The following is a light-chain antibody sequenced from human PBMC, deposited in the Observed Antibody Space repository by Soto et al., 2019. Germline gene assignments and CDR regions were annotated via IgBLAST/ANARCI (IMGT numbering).Light chain of an antibody. J-gene: IGLJ1*01. CDR2: SND. V-gene: IGLV1-44*01. CDR1: RSNIGSNS. Sequence: QLVLTQPPSVSGTPGQRVTISCSGSRSNIGSNSVTWHQHLPGTAPKLLIYSNDERPSGVPARFSASKSGTSASLAISGLQSEDEADYYCSSYTNINTRACVFGTGTKVTVL. CDR3: SSYTNINTRACV.